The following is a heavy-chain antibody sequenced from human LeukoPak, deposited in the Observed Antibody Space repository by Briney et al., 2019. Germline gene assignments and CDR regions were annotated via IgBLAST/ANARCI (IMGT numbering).Heavy chain of an antibody. J-gene: IGHJ4*02. CDR1: GFTFSSYW. D-gene: IGHD5-24*01. V-gene: IGHV3-74*01. CDR3: ARVGYTAPFDY. Sequence: GGSLRLSCAASGFTFSSYWMHWVRQAPGKGLVWVSRINSDGSSTSYADSVKGRFTISRDNAKNTLYLQMNSLRAEDTAVYYCARVGYTAPFDYWGQGTLVTVSS. CDR2: INSDGSST.